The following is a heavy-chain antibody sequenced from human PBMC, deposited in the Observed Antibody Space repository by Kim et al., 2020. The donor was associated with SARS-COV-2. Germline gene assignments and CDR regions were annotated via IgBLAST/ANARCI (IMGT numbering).Heavy chain of an antibody. CDR3: ARDRAVNYNYGISFEN. V-gene: IGHV3-30*15. D-gene: IGHD4-17*01. CDR1: GITFSRYA. J-gene: IGHJ4*01. CDR2: ISSDGSGK. Sequence: GGSLRLSCAVSGITFSRYAIHWVRQAPGKGLEWVAVISSDGSGKYYADSVKGRFTISRDNSRNTLYLDMSSLRTEDTAVYYCARDRAVNYNYGISFENWGHGTLVTVSS.